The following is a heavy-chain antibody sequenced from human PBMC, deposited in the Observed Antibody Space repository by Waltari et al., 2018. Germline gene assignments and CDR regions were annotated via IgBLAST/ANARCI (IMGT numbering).Heavy chain of an antibody. CDR2: INHSGST. Sequence: QVQLQQWGAGLLKPSETLSLTCAVYGGSFRGYYWSWIRQPPGKGLEWIGEINHSGSTNYNPSLKIRVTISVDTSKNQFSLKVNSVTASDTAVYYCARGYCSGDSCSVYFDYWGQGTLVTVSS. V-gene: IGHV4-34*02. CDR3: ARGYCSGDSCSVYFDY. CDR1: GGSFRGYY. D-gene: IGHD2-15*01. J-gene: IGHJ4*02.